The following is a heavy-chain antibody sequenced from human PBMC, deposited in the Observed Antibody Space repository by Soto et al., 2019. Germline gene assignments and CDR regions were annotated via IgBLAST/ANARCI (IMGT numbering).Heavy chain of an antibody. CDR1: GFTFSNAW. D-gene: IGHD3-22*01. Sequence: GGSLRLSCSASGFTFSNAWMNWVRQAPGKGLEWVGRIKSQANGGTIDYAAPMKGRFTISRDDSKNTVYLQMNSLKTEDTAVYYCSTGATEVVGIDYWGHGTLVTVSS. J-gene: IGHJ4*03. CDR3: STGATEVVGIDY. CDR2: IKSQANGGTI. V-gene: IGHV3-15*07.